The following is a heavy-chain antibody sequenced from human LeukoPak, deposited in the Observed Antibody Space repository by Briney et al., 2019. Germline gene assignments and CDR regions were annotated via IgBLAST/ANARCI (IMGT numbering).Heavy chain of an antibody. J-gene: IGHJ4*02. V-gene: IGHV4-39*01. D-gene: IGHD1-26*01. Sequence: PSETLSLTCTVSGGSISSSPYYWGWIRPPPGKGLEWIGNIYYGGSTYYNPSLKTRVTISVDTSKNQFSLKLSSVTAADTAVYYCARRVRVGFREGSFDYWGQGTLLTVSS. CDR1: GGSISSSPYY. CDR2: IYYGGST. CDR3: ARRVRVGFREGSFDY.